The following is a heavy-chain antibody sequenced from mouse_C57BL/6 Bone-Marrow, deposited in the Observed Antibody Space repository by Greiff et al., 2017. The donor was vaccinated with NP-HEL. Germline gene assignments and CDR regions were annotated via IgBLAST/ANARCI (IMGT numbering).Heavy chain of an antibody. CDR1: GYTFTDYY. D-gene: IGHD1-1*01. V-gene: IGHV1-19*01. J-gene: IGHJ1*03. CDR3: ASPITTEGYFDV. CDR2: INPYNGGT. Sequence: EVQLQESGPVLVKPGASVKMSCKASGYTFTDYYMNWVKQSHGKSLEWIGVINPYNGGTSYNQKFKGKATLTVDKSSSTAYMELNSLTSEDSAVYYCASPITTEGYFDVWGTGTTVTVSS.